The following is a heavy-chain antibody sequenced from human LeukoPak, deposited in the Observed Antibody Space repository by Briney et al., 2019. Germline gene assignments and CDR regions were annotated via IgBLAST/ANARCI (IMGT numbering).Heavy chain of an antibody. CDR3: ARESYCSGGSCYSGRAFDI. Sequence: GGSLRLSCAASGFTFSSYSMNWVRQAPGKGLEWVSSISSSSSYIYYADSVKGRFTISRDNAKNTLYLQMNSLRAEDTAVYYCARESYCSGGSCYSGRAFDIWGQGTMVSVSS. J-gene: IGHJ3*02. D-gene: IGHD2-15*01. V-gene: IGHV3-21*01. CDR2: ISSSSSYI. CDR1: GFTFSSYS.